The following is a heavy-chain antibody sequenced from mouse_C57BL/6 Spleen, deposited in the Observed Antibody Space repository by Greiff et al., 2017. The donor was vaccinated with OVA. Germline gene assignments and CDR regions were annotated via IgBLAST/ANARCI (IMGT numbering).Heavy chain of an antibody. Sequence: QVQLQQPGAELVRPGSSVKLSCKASGYTFTSYWMPWVKQRPIQGLEWIGNIDPSDSETHYNQKFKDKATLTVDKSSSTAYMQLSSLTSEDSAVYYCARGDYYGSSRSYWGQGTLVTVSA. D-gene: IGHD1-1*01. CDR3: ARGDYYGSSRSY. V-gene: IGHV1-52*01. CDR1: GYTFTSYW. CDR2: IDPSDSET. J-gene: IGHJ3*01.